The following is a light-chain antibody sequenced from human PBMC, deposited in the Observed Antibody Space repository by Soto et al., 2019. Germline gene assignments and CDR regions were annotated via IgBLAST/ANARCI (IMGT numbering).Light chain of an antibody. CDR1: QSISVW. J-gene: IGKJ2*01. Sequence: DIQMTQSPSTLSASVGDRVTITCRASQSISVWLAWYQQKPGKAPKVLIYQASILQTGVPTRFSGSGSGPEFTLTISSLQPDDFATYYCQQYNTYPYTFGQGTNLEI. V-gene: IGKV1-5*03. CDR3: QQYNTYPYT. CDR2: QAS.